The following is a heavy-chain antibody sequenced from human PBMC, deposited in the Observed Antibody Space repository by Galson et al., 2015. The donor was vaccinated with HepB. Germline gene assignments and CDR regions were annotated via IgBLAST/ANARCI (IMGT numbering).Heavy chain of an antibody. Sequence: QSGAEVKKPGESLKISCKGSGYSFTSYWIGWVRQMPGKGLEWMGIIYPGDSDTRYSPSFQGQATISADKSISTAYLQWSSLKASDTAMYYCASTITMVRGVTPFDAFDIWGQGTMVTVSS. CDR3: ASTITMVRGVTPFDAFDI. J-gene: IGHJ3*02. V-gene: IGHV5-51*03. CDR2: IYPGDSDT. D-gene: IGHD3-10*01. CDR1: GYSFTSYW.